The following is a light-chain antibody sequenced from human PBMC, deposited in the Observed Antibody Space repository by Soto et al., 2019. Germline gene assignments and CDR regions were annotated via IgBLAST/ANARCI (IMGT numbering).Light chain of an antibody. Sequence: DIQMTQSPSSLSASVGDRVTVTCRASQSISSYLNWNQQKPGKAPKLLIYAAFSLQSGVPSRFSGSGSGTDFTLTISSLQPEDFATYYCQQSYSTPLTFGGGTKVDI. J-gene: IGKJ4*01. V-gene: IGKV1-39*01. CDR1: QSISSY. CDR2: AAF. CDR3: QQSYSTPLT.